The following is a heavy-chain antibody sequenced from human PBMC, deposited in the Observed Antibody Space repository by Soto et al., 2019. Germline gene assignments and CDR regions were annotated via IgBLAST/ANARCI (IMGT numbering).Heavy chain of an antibody. CDR3: AKGAMRVAAAP. CDR2: ISGSVGST. V-gene: IGHV3-23*01. J-gene: IGHJ4*02. D-gene: IGHD2-2*01. Sequence: EVQLLESGGGLVQPGGSLRLSCAASGFTFSSYAISWVRQAPGKGLEWVSAISGSVGSTYYADSVKGRFTISRDNSKNTLYLQMNRLRAEDTALYYCAKGAMRVAAAPWGQGTLVTVSS. CDR1: GFTFSSYA.